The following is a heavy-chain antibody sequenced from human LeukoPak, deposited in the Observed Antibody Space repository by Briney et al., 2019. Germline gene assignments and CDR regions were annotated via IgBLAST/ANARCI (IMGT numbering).Heavy chain of an antibody. CDR1: GGSISSGSFF. V-gene: IGHV4-39*01. CDR2: IHSIGST. J-gene: IGHJ4*02. CDR3: ATTSYISGWHWNFDY. Sequence: SETLSLTCTLSGGSISSGSFFLDWIRQPPGKGPERLGSIHSIGSTYYNPSLKSRLTMSVDTSKNQFSLKLSSVTAADTAVYYCATTSYISGWHWNFDYWGQGTLVTVSS. D-gene: IGHD6-19*01.